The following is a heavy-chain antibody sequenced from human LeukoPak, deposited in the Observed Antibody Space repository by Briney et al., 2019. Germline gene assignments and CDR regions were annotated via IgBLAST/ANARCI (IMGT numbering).Heavy chain of an antibody. CDR2: INPSGGST. CDR3: ARGGVLTYYDFWSGYYFPNWFDP. Sequence: ASVKVSCKASVYTFTSYYMHWVRQAPGQGLEWMGIINPSGGSTSYAQKFQGRVTMTRDTSTSTVYMELSSLRSEDTAVYYCARGGVLTYYDFWSGYYFPNWFDPWGQGTLVTVSS. CDR1: VYTFTSYY. D-gene: IGHD3-3*01. J-gene: IGHJ5*02. V-gene: IGHV1-46*01.